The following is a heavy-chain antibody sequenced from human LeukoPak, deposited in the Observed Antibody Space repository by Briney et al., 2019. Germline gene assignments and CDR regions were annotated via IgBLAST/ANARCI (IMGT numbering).Heavy chain of an antibody. D-gene: IGHD6-13*01. CDR1: GFTFSSYE. J-gene: IGHJ6*02. Sequence: GGSLRLSCAASGFTFSSYEMNWVRQAPGKGLEWVSYISSSGSTIYYADSVKGRFTISRDNSKNTLYLQMNSLRVEDTAVYYCARVFNIAAEDGYGMDVWGQGTTGTVSS. CDR3: ARVFNIAAEDGYGMDV. CDR2: ISSSGSTI. V-gene: IGHV3-48*03.